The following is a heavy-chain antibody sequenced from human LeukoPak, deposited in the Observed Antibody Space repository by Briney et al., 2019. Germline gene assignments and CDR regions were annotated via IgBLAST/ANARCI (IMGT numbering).Heavy chain of an antibody. CDR1: GGSISSSSYY. CDR3: ARFPTYDYYFDY. V-gene: IGHV4-39*01. Sequence: SETLSLTCTVSGGSISSSSYYWGWIRQPPGKGLEWIGSIYYSGSTYYNPSLKSRVTISVDTSKNQFSLKLSPVTAADTAVYYCARFPTYDYYFDYWGQGTLVTVSS. J-gene: IGHJ4*02. CDR2: IYYSGST. D-gene: IGHD1-1*01.